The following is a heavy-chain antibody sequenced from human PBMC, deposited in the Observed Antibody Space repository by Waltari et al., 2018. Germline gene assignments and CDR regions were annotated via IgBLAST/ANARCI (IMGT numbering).Heavy chain of an antibody. CDR2: ISSSSSYI. CDR3: ARESYGDYVYYFDY. V-gene: IGHV3-21*01. J-gene: IGHJ4*02. Sequence: EVQLVESGGGLVKPGGSLRLSCAASGFTFSSYSMNWVRRAPGKGLEWVSSISSSSSYIYYADSVKGRFTISRDNAKNSLYLQMNSLRAEDTAVYYCARESYGDYVYYFDYWGQGTLVTVSS. D-gene: IGHD4-17*01. CDR1: GFTFSSYS.